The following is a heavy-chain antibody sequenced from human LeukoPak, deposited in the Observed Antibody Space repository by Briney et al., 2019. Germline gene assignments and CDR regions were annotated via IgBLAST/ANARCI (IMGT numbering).Heavy chain of an antibody. D-gene: IGHD2-15*01. Sequence: GGSLRLSCAASGFTFSSYAMHWVRQAPGKGLEWVTVISYDGSNKYYADSVQGRFTISRDNSKSTLCLQMNSLRAEDTAVYYCAKQLGYCSDGSCYFPYWGQGTLVTVSS. CDR2: ISYDGSNK. V-gene: IGHV3-30*04. CDR3: AKQLGYCSDGSCYFPY. CDR1: GFTFSSYA. J-gene: IGHJ4*02.